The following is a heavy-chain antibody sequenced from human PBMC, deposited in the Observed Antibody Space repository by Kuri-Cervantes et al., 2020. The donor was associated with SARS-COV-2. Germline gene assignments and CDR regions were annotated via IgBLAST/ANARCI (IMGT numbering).Heavy chain of an antibody. CDR1: GFTFNTSW. D-gene: IGHD2-21*01. J-gene: IGHJ6*02. V-gene: IGHV3-15*07. CDR2: IKLESEGRAT. Sequence: GGSLRLSCAASGFTFNTSWMHWVRQAPGKGLEWVGFIKLESEGRATDYAAPVRGRFTISRDDSNNALYLQMNGLKTEDTAVYYCLRDWYGVDFWGQGTTVTVSS. CDR3: LRDWYGVDF.